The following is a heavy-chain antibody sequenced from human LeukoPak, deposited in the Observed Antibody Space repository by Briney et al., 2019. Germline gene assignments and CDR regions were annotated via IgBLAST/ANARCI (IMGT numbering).Heavy chain of an antibody. CDR1: GFTFSSST. V-gene: IGHV3-21*01. D-gene: IGHD2/OR15-2a*01. CDR3: ARDFLNAIDI. J-gene: IGHJ3*02. CDR2: ISSSSTYI. Sequence: GGSLRLSCAASGFTFSSSTMTWVRQSPGKGLEWVSSISSSSTYIYYADSVKGRFIISRDNAKNSLYLQMNSLRAEDTAVFYCARDFLNAIDIWGQGTMVTVSP.